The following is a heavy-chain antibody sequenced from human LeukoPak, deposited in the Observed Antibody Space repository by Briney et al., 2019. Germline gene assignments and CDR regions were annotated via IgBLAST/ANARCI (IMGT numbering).Heavy chain of an antibody. J-gene: IGHJ4*02. D-gene: IGHD4-17*01. CDR2: ISYDGSNK. CDR3: ARDFRASAADYATGY. V-gene: IGHV3-30-3*01. CDR1: GFTFSSYA. Sequence: GRSLRLSCAASGFTFSSYAMHWVRQAPGKGLEWVAVISYDGSNKYYADSVKGRFTISRDNSKNTLYLQMNSLRAEDTAVYYCARDFRASAADYATGYWGQGTLVTVSS.